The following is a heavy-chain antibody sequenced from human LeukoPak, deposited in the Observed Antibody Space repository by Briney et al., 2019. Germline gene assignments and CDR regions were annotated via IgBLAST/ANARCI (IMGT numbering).Heavy chain of an antibody. Sequence: GGSLRLSCAASGFTFDDYTMHWVRQAPGKGLEWVSLISWDGGSTYYADSVKGRFTISRDNSKNSLYLQMNSLRTEDTALYYCAKDRIAGATLWYFDLWGRGTLVTVSS. CDR1: GFTFDDYT. D-gene: IGHD1-26*01. CDR3: AKDRIAGATLWYFDL. J-gene: IGHJ2*01. V-gene: IGHV3-43*01. CDR2: ISWDGGST.